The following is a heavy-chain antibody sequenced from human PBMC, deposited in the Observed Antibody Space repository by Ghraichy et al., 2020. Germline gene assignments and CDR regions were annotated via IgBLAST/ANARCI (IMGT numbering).Heavy chain of an antibody. Sequence: ASVKVSCKASGYTFTGYYMHWVRQAPGQGLEWMGWINPNSGGTNYAQKFQGRVTMTRDTSISTAYMELSRLRSDDTAVYYCARDRMITFGGVGPGFDYWGQGTLVTVSS. D-gene: IGHD3-16*01. CDR1: GYTFTGYY. CDR3: ARDRMITFGGVGPGFDY. CDR2: INPNSGGT. J-gene: IGHJ4*02. V-gene: IGHV1-2*02.